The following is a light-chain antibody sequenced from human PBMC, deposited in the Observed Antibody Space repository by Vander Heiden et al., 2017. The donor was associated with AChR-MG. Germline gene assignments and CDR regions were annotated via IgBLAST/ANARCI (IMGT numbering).Light chain of an antibody. J-gene: IGKJ4*01. CDR1: EGLSNY. CDR3: QQLSGYPA. CDR2: AVS. Sequence: IQLTQSPSSLSASVGDTVTITCRASEGLSNYLAWYQQKPGKAPKLLIYAVSTLQSGVPSRFSGSGSGTDFTLTINNLQPGDFATYYCQQLSGYPAFGGWTKVEMK. V-gene: IGKV1-9*01.